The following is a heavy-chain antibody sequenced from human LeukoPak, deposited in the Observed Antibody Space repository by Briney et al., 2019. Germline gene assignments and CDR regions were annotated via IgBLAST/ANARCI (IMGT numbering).Heavy chain of an antibody. CDR1: GHTFTSHY. CDR3: ARASGGYGGMEDY. D-gene: IGHD4-23*01. Sequence: GASVKVSCKASGHTFTSHYMHWVRQAPGQGLEWMGIINPSGGSTSYAQKFQGRVTMTRDTSTSTVYMELSSLRSEDTAVYYCARASGGYGGMEDYWGQGTLVTVSS. J-gene: IGHJ4*02. CDR2: INPSGGST. V-gene: IGHV1-46*01.